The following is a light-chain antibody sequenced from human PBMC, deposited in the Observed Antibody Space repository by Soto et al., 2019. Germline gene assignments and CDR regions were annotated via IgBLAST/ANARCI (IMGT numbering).Light chain of an antibody. CDR2: LGS. V-gene: IGKV2-28*01. CDR3: MQALQTPYT. Sequence: DIVMTQSPLSLPVTPGEPASISCRSSQSLLHSNGKTFFDWYLQKPGQSPQVLIYLGSNRASGVHDRFSGSWSGTDFILKISRVEAEDVGVYYCMQALQTPYTFGQGTQLEIK. J-gene: IGKJ2*01. CDR1: QSLLHSNGKTF.